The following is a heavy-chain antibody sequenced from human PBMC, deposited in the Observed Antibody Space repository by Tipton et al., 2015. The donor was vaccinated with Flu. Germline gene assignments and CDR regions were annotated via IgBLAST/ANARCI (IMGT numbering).Heavy chain of an antibody. D-gene: IGHD4-17*01. CDR2: ISGSNGNT. J-gene: IGHJ4*02. CDR3: ARAGAEVTTHFDY. CDR1: GYTFTTYG. V-gene: IGHV1-18*01. Sequence: QVQLVQSGAEVKKPGASVKVSCKPSGYTFTTYGISWVRQAPGQGLEWMGWISGSNGNTKFAQRLRGRLTMTTDTSTSTAYMELRSLRSDDTAVYFCARAGAEVTTHFDYWGQGTRVTVSS.